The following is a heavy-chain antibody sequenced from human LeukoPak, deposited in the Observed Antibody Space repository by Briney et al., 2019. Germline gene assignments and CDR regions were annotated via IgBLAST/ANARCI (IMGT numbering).Heavy chain of an antibody. Sequence: GRSLRLSCAASGFTFSSYGVHWVRQAPGKGLEWVAVISYDGSNKYYADSVKGRFTISRDNSKNTLYLQMSSLRAEDTAVYYCVKDATGTRFDPWGQGTLVTVSS. J-gene: IGHJ5*02. D-gene: IGHD1-1*01. CDR3: VKDATGTRFDP. CDR1: GFTFSSYG. V-gene: IGHV3-30*18. CDR2: ISYDGSNK.